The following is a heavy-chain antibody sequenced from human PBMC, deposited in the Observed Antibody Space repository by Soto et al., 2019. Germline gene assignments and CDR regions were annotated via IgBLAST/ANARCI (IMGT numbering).Heavy chain of an antibody. V-gene: IGHV1-18*01. CDR3: AREASVLIPAAQPSRFDS. Sequence: GASVKVSCKGFGYSVMKYGINWVRQAPGQGLEWVGWISPYSGYAHSAQKFHGRLTLTTDTAASTAYMELRILRSADTALYYCAREASVLIPAAQPSRFDSWGQGTLVTVSS. CDR2: ISPYSGYA. J-gene: IGHJ4*02. CDR1: GYSVMKYG. D-gene: IGHD2-2*01.